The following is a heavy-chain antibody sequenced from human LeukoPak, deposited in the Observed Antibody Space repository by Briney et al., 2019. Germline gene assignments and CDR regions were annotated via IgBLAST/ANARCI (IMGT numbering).Heavy chain of an antibody. J-gene: IGHJ4*02. V-gene: IGHV3-23*01. CDR2: ISGSGGST. D-gene: IGHD6-19*01. CDR3: AKSMAVAGRGGGYFDY. CDR1: GFTFSSYG. Sequence: QPGGTLGLSCAASGFTFSSYGMSWVRQAPGKGLEWVSAISGSGGSTYYADSVKGRFTISRDNSKNTLYLQMNSLRAEDTAVYYCAKSMAVAGRGGGYFDYWGQGTLVTVSS.